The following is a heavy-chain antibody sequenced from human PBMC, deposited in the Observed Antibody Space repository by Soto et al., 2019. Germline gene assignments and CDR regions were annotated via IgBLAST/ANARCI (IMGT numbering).Heavy chain of an antibody. D-gene: IGHD1-1*01. CDR1: GYTFTSYG. V-gene: IGHV1-18*01. Sequence: QVHLVQSGAEVKKPGASVKVSCKASGYTFTSYGITWVRQAPGQGLEWRGWISAHNGNTDYAQKLQGRVIVTRDTSTRTAYMELRRLRSDDTAVYYCARGRYGDYWGQGALVTVSS. J-gene: IGHJ4*02. CDR3: ARGRYGDY. CDR2: ISAHNGNT.